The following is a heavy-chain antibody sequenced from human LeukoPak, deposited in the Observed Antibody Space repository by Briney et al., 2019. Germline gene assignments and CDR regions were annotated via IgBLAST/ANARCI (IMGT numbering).Heavy chain of an antibody. CDR2: ISGSGGST. J-gene: IGHJ4*02. V-gene: IGHV3-23*01. CDR1: GFTFSSYG. D-gene: IGHD3-16*01. CDR3: ASPSEGGAFDY. Sequence: QPGGSLRLSCAASGFTFSSYGMSWVRQATGKGLEWVSAISGSGGSTYYADSVRGRFTISRYNSKNTLYLQKNSLRAEDTAVYYCASPSEGGAFDYWGQGTLVTVSS.